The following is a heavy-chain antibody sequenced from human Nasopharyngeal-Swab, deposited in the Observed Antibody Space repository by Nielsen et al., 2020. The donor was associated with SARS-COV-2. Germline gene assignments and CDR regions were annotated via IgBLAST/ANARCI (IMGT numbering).Heavy chain of an antibody. CDR2: ISYDGSNK. D-gene: IGHD2-21*01. Sequence: GESLKISCAASGFTFSSDAMHWVRQAPGKGLEWVAVISYDGSNKYYADSVKGRFTISRDNSKNTLYLQMNSLRAEDTAVYYCAREGGGAEPHYGMDVWGQGTTVTVSS. J-gene: IGHJ6*02. V-gene: IGHV3-30-3*01. CDR3: AREGGGAEPHYGMDV. CDR1: GFTFSSDA.